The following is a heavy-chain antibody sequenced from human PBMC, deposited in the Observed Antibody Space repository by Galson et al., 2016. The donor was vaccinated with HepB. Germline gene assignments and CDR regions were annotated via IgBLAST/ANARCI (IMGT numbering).Heavy chain of an antibody. V-gene: IGHV3-21*01. J-gene: IGHJ4*02. D-gene: IGHD5-24*01. CDR1: GFNFNTYD. CDR3: ARDMAGYNWIDF. Sequence: SLRLSCAASGFNFNTYDMNWVRQAPGKGLEWDTYISRTSSYIYYADSVRGRFTISRDNAKNSLFLQLNSLRAADTAIYYCARDMAGYNWIDFWGLGTLVTVSS. CDR2: ISRTSSYI.